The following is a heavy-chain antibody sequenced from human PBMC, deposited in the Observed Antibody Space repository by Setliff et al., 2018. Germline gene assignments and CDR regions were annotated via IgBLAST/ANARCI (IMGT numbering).Heavy chain of an antibody. J-gene: IGHJ2*01. V-gene: IGHV1-8*02. CDR2: LNPNGGNT. CDR1: GYTFSNYD. CDR3: ARDDHYYDMGSILSDWYFDL. Sequence: ASVKVSCKASGYTFSNYDINWVRQATGQGLELMGWLNPNGGNTAYAQKFQGRITMTMNSSISTAYMELSRLTSDDTAVYYCARDDHYYDMGSILSDWYFDLWGRGTLVTVSS. D-gene: IGHD3-22*01.